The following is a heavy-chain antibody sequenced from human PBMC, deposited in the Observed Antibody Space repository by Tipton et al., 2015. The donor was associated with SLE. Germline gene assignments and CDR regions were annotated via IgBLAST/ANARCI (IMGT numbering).Heavy chain of an antibody. CDR1: GYTFTSYG. Sequence: QLVQSGAEVKKPGASVKVSCKASGYTFTSYGISWVRQAPGQGLEWMGWISTYSGSTNYNPSLKSRVTISVDTSKNQFSLKLSSVTAADTAVYYCARLNWNYAYYYYMDVWGKGTTVTVSS. CDR3: ARLNWNYAYYYYMDV. D-gene: IGHD1-7*01. V-gene: IGHV1-18*01. CDR2: ISTYSGST. J-gene: IGHJ6*03.